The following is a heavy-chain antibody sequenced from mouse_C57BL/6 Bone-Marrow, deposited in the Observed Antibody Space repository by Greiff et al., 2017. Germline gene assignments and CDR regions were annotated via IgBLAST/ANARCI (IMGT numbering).Heavy chain of an antibody. Sequence: EVMLVESGGGLVQPKGSLKLSCAASGFSFNTYAMNWVRQAPGKGLEWVARIRSKSNNYATYYADSVKDRFTISRDDSESMLYLQMNNVKTEDTAMYYCVRDAMDYWGQGTSVTVSS. J-gene: IGHJ4*01. CDR3: VRDAMDY. CDR1: GFSFNTYA. CDR2: IRSKSNNYAT. V-gene: IGHV10-1*01.